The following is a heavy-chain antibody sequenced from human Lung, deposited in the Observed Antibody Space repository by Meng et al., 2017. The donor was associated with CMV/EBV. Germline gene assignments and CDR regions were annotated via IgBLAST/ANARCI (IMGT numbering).Heavy chain of an antibody. V-gene: IGHV4-59*01. D-gene: IGHD3-10*01. CDR2: IYYSGST. J-gene: IGHJ6*02. CDR3: ASVSGYYGAGSYYWRYYYGMDV. Sequence: SXTLSLXCAVSGGSSSSYNWSWIRQPPGKRLEWIGYIYYSGSTSYKPSLKSQVTISVDTSKNQFSLKLSSVTAAYTAVYYCASVSGYYGAGSYYWRYYYGMDVXGQGXTVTVSS. CDR1: GGSSSSYN.